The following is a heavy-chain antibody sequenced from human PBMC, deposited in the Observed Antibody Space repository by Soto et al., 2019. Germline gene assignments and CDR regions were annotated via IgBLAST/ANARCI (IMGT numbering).Heavy chain of an antibody. CDR2: ISAYNGNT. CDR3: ARDGGGYYDSSGYDLPWYYGMDV. D-gene: IGHD3-22*01. CDR1: GYTFTSYG. J-gene: IGHJ6*02. Sequence: GAPVKGSCKASGYTFTSYGISWVRQAPGQGLEWMGWISAYNGNTNYAQKLQGRVTMTTDTSTSTAYMELRSLRSDDTAVYYCARDGGGYYDSSGYDLPWYYGMDVWGQGATVTVSS. V-gene: IGHV1-18*01.